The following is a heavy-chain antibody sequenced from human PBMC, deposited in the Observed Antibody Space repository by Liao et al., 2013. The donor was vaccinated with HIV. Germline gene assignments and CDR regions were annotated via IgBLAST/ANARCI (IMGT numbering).Heavy chain of an antibody. CDR3: ARVSEGYSYGYADYYYYMDV. Sequence: QVQLQESGPGLVKPSETLSLTCTVSGGTISSYYSWIRQPAGKGLEWIGRIYTSGSIFYNPSLKSRVTMSVDKSKNQFSLKLSSVTAADTAVYYCARVSEGYSYGYADYYYYMDVWGKGATVTVSS. D-gene: IGHD5-18*01. CDR1: GGTISSYY. J-gene: IGHJ6*03. CDR2: IYTSGSI. V-gene: IGHV4-4*07.